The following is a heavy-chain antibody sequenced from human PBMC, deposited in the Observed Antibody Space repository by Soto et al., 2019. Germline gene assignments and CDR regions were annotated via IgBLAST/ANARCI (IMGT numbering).Heavy chain of an antibody. CDR3: ARMTTVTTFEWFDP. V-gene: IGHV3-33*01. J-gene: IGHJ5*02. D-gene: IGHD4-4*01. CDR1: GFTFSSYG. CDR2: IWYDGSNK. Sequence: QVQLVESGGGVVQPGRSLRLSCAASGFTFSSYGMHWVRQAPGKGLEWVAVIWYDGSNKYYADSVKGRFTISRDNSKNTLDLQMNSLRAEDTAVYYCARMTTVTTFEWFDPWGQGTLVTVSS.